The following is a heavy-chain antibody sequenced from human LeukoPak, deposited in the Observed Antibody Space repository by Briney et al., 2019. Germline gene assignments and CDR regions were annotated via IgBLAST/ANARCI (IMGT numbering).Heavy chain of an antibody. V-gene: IGHV4-59*11. J-gene: IGHJ4*02. CDR2: IYYSGST. CDR3: AREKQLTMGIDY. Sequence: SETLSLTCTVSGGSISSHYWSWIRQPPGKRLEWIGYIYYSGSTNYNPSLKSRVTISVDTSKNQFSLKLSSVTAADTAVYYCAREKQLTMGIDYWGQGTLVTVST. D-gene: IGHD4/OR15-4a*01. CDR1: GGSISSHY.